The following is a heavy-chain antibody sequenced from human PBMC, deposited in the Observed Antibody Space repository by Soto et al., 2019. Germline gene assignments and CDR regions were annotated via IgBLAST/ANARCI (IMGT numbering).Heavy chain of an antibody. CDR1: GYSFTSYW. CDR3: ARRISYGDIYYSYGMDV. CDR2: IDPSDSYT. V-gene: IGHV5-10-1*01. D-gene: IGHD4-17*01. J-gene: IGHJ6*02. Sequence: GESLKISCKGSGYSFTSYWISWVRQMPGKGLEWMGRIDPSDSYTNYSPSFQGHVTISADKSISTAYLQWSSLKASDTAMYYCARRISYGDIYYSYGMDVWGQGTTVTVSS.